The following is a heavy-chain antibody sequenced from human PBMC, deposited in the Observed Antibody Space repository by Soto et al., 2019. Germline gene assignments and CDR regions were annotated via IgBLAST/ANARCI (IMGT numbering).Heavy chain of an antibody. D-gene: IGHD2-15*01. CDR2: MNPNSGNT. CDR3: ARVPHCSGGSCYPYYYYYMDV. CDR1: GYTFTSYD. J-gene: IGHJ6*03. V-gene: IGHV1-8*01. Sequence: ASVKVSCKASGYTFTSYDINWVRQATGQGLEWMGWMNPNSGNTGYAQKFQGRVTMTRNTSISTAYMELSSLRSEDTAVYYCARVPHCSGGSCYPYYYYYMDVWGKGTTVTVSS.